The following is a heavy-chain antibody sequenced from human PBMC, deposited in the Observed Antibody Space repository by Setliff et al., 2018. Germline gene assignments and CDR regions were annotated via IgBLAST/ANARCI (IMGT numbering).Heavy chain of an antibody. Sequence: PSETLSLTCTVSGGSISTYYWSWIRQPPGKGLEWIGYIYNTGNTNYNSSLESRVTISVDTSMNQFSLSLTSVTAADTAVYYCARDSGYAIDYWGQGTLVTV. D-gene: IGHD5-12*01. CDR2: IYNTGNT. CDR3: ARDSGYAIDY. CDR1: GGSISTYY. J-gene: IGHJ4*02. V-gene: IGHV4-59*01.